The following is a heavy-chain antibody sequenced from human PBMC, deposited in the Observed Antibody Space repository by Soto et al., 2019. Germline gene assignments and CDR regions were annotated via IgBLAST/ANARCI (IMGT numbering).Heavy chain of an antibody. V-gene: IGHV3-48*03. CDR2: ISSSGSTI. CDR1: GFTFSSYE. CDR3: ARDAEDHYDSSDLADY. J-gene: IGHJ4*02. Sequence: PGGSLRLSCAASGFTFSSYEMIWVRQAPGKGLEWVSYISSSGSTIYYADSVKGRFTISRDNAKNSLYLQMNSLRAEDTAVYYCARDAEDHYDSSDLADYWGQGTLVTVSS. D-gene: IGHD3-22*01.